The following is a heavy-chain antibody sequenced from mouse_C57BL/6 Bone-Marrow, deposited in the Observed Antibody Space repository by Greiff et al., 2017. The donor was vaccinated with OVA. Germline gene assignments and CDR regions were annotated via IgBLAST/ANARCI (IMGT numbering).Heavy chain of an antibody. CDR3: ARGLRWYFDV. V-gene: IGHV1-74*01. CDR2: IHPSDSDT. CDR1: DYTFTSHW. J-gene: IGHJ1*03. Sequence: VQLQQPGAELVKPGASVKVSCKASDYTFTSHWMHWVKQRPGQGLEWIGRIHPSDSDTNYSQKFKGKATLTVDKSSSTACMQRSSLTSEDSAVYYCARGLRWYFDVWGTGTTVTVSS. D-gene: IGHD2-4*01.